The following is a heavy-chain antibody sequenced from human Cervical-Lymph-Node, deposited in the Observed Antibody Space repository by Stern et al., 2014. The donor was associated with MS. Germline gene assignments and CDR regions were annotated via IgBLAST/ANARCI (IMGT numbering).Heavy chain of an antibody. CDR1: GFTFSTYA. Sequence: VQLVEAGGGVVQPGRSLSLSCVASGFTFSTYAMHWVRQAPGKGLAWVTFVSYDVTQRTSTACVKARCTISLDNSKTTLYLHMNSLRDEDTAVYFCARGGRGVGLEYCGQGALVTVSS. CDR3: ARGGRGVGLEY. D-gene: IGHD3-10*01. CDR2: VSYDVTQR. J-gene: IGHJ4*02. V-gene: IGHV3-30-3*01.